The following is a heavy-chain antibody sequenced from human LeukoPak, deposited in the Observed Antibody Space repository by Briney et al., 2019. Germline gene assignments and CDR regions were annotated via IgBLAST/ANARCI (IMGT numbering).Heavy chain of an antibody. CDR2: MNPNSGNT. Sequence: ASVKVSCKASGYTFTSYDINWVRHATGQGLEWMGWMNPNSGNTGYAQKFQGRVTMTRNTSISTAYMELSSLRSEDTAVYYCARGRYCSGGSCYPPNFDYCGQGTLVTVSS. CDR3: ARGRYCSGGSCYPPNFDY. CDR1: GYTFTSYD. V-gene: IGHV1-8*01. D-gene: IGHD2-15*01. J-gene: IGHJ4*02.